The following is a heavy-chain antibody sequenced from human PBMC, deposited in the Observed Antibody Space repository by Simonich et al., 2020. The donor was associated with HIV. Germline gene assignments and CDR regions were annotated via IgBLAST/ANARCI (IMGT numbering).Heavy chain of an antibody. D-gene: IGHD3-10*01. CDR2: IRRSSSYK. CDR3: AKDYGSGSYAIDY. J-gene: IGHJ4*02. Sequence: EVQLVESGGGLVKPGGSLRLSCAASGFTFSSYSMNWVRQAPGKGLEWVSSIRRSSSYKDYADSLKGRFTISRDNAKNSLYLQMNSLRAEDTAVYYCAKDYGSGSYAIDYWGQGTLVTVSS. V-gene: IGHV3-21*01. CDR1: GFTFSSYS.